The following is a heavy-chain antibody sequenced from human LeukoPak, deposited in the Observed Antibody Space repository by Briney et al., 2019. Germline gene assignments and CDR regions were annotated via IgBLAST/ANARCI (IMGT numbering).Heavy chain of an antibody. CDR1: GGSISSGGYY. D-gene: IGHD3-10*01. J-gene: IGHJ3*02. Sequence: PSETLSLTCTVSGGSISSGGYYWSWIRQHPGKGLEWIGYIYYSGSTNYNPSLKSRVTMSVDTSKNQFSLKLSSVTAADTAVYYCARGHMVRGVIIRAFDIWGQGTMVTVSS. CDR2: IYYSGST. V-gene: IGHV4-61*08. CDR3: ARGHMVRGVIIRAFDI.